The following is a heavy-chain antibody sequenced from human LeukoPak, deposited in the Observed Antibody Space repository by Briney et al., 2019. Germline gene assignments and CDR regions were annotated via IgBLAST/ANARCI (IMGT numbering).Heavy chain of an antibody. CDR3: ARAIPWHGSSWYEEV. CDR1: GYTFTSYA. Sequence: GAPVKVSCKASGYTFTSYAMNWVRQAPGQGLEWMGWINTNTGNPTYAQGFTGRFVFSLDTSVSTAYLQISSLKAEDTAVYYCARAIPWHGSSWYEEVWGQGTLVTVSS. CDR2: INTNTGNP. J-gene: IGHJ4*02. V-gene: IGHV7-4-1*02. D-gene: IGHD6-13*01.